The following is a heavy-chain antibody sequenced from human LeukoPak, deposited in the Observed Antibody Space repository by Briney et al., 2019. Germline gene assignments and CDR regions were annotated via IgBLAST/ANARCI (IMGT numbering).Heavy chain of an antibody. Sequence: PGGSLRLSCAASGFTFTTYWLGWVRQPPGKGLEWVANIKQDGTEKYYADSVKGRFTITRDNGKNSLYLQMNSLRAEDTALYYCAKGLRIAVASGMDVWGKGTTVTISS. CDR1: GFTFTTYW. CDR2: IKQDGTEK. CDR3: AKGLRIAVASGMDV. V-gene: IGHV3-7*03. J-gene: IGHJ6*04. D-gene: IGHD6-19*01.